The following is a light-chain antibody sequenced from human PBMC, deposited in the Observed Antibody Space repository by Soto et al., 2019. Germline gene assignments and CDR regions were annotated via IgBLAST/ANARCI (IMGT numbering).Light chain of an antibody. J-gene: IGLJ1*01. Sequence: QSVLTQPPSASGTPGQRVTISCSGSSSNIGSNAVNWYQQFPGTAPKLLIYTDNQRPSGVTDRFSGSKSGTSASLAISGLQSEDEADYFCAAWDGSLNAYVFGTGTKLTV. CDR2: TDN. CDR3: AAWDGSLNAYV. V-gene: IGLV1-44*01. CDR1: SSNIGSNA.